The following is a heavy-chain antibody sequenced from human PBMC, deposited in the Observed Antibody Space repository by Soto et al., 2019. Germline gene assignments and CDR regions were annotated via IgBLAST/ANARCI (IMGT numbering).Heavy chain of an antibody. CDR1: GGSFSGYY. J-gene: IGHJ4*02. CDR3: AVGSIAAAGTFDY. Sequence: QVQLQQWGAGLLQPSETLSLTCAVYGGSFSGYYWSWIRQPPGKGLEWIGEINHSGSTNYNPSLKSRVTVSVDTSKNQFSLKLSSVTAADTAVYYCAVGSIAAAGTFDYWGQGTLVTVSS. V-gene: IGHV4-34*01. D-gene: IGHD6-13*01. CDR2: INHSGST.